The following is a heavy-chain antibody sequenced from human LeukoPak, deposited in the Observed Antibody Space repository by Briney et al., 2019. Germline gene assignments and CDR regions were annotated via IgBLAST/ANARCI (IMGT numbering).Heavy chain of an antibody. CDR1: GGTFSSHA. J-gene: IGHJ4*02. V-gene: IGHV1-69*04. CDR2: IIPILGIA. Sequence: ASVKVSCKASGGTFSSHAISWVRQAPGQGLEWMGRIIPILGIANYAQKFQGRVTITADKSTSTAYMELSSLRSEDTAVYYCANTLGIDGDPTFDYWGQGTLVTVSS. D-gene: IGHD4-17*01. CDR3: ANTLGIDGDPTFDY.